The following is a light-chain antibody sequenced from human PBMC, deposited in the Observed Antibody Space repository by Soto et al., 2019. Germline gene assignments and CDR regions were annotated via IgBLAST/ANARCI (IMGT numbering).Light chain of an antibody. CDR2: EVS. CDR1: SSDVGGYNY. J-gene: IGLJ3*02. Sequence: QSALTQPASVSGSPGQSITISCTGTSSDVGGYNYVSWYQQHPGKAPKLMIYEVSNRPSGVSNHFSGSKSGNTASLTISGLQPEDEAVYYCSSYTSSSTRVFGGGTKVTVL. CDR3: SSYTSSSTRV. V-gene: IGLV2-14*01.